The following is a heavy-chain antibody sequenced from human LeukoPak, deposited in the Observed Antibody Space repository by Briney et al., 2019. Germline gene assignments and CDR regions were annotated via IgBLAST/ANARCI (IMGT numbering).Heavy chain of an antibody. CDR3: AKQRASRYCSGGSCYGYQDYYYGMDV. CDR1: GFTFSSYS. D-gene: IGHD2-15*01. V-gene: IGHV3-21*04. Sequence: GGSLRLSCAASGFTFSSYSMNWVRQAPGKGLEWVSSISSSSSYIYYADSVKGRFTISRDNSKNTLYLQMNSLRAEDTAVYYCAKQRASRYCSGGSCYGYQDYYYGMDVWGQGTTVTVSS. J-gene: IGHJ6*02. CDR2: ISSSSSYI.